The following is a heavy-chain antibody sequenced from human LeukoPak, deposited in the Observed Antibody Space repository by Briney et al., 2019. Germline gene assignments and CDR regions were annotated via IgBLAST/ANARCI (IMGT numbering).Heavy chain of an antibody. D-gene: IGHD5-24*01. V-gene: IGHV1-46*01. J-gene: IGHJ4*02. Sequence: ASVKVSCKASGYTFTSYYMHWVRQAPGQGLEWMGIINPSGGSTSYAQKFQGRVTMTRDMPTSTVYMELSSLRSEDTAVYYCARGRRDGYFRGEFDYWGQGTLVTVSS. CDR2: INPSGGST. CDR3: ARGRRDGYFRGEFDY. CDR1: GYTFTSYY.